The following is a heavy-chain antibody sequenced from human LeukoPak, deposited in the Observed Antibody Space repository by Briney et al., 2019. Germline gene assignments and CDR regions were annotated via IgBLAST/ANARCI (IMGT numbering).Heavy chain of an antibody. D-gene: IGHD6-13*01. CDR1: GGTFSSYA. J-gene: IGHJ6*03. Sequence: SVTVSCKASGGTFSSYAISWVRQAPGQGLEWMGGIIPIFGTANYAQKFQGRVTITADESTSTAYMELSSLRSEDTAVYYCAGESIAAAGTYYYYMDVWGKGTTVTISS. CDR2: IIPIFGTA. CDR3: AGESIAAAGTYYYYMDV. V-gene: IGHV1-69*13.